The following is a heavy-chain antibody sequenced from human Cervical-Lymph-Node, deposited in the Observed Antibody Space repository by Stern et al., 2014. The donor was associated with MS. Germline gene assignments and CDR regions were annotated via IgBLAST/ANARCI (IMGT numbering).Heavy chain of an antibody. CDR3: ARDQIPYYYYGMDV. V-gene: IGHV1-69*01. J-gene: IGHJ6*02. D-gene: IGHD2-2*02. CDR2: VIPIFGTV. Sequence: VQLVESGAEVKKPGSSVKVSCQTSGGTFSSPAINWVRQAPGQGLEWMGGVIPIFGTVDYAQKFQGRLAITADESSNTAYMELSSLRSEDTAVYYCARDQIPYYYYGMDVWGQGTTVTVSS. CDR1: GGTFSSPA.